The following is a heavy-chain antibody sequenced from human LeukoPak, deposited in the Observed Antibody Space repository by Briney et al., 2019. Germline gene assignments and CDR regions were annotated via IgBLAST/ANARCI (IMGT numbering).Heavy chain of an antibody. V-gene: IGHV3-23*01. CDR1: GFTFSSYA. CDR3: AKGRGATVVANFDY. CDR2: ISGSGGST. D-gene: IGHD4-23*01. Sequence: GGSLRLSCAASGFTFSSYAMSWVRQAPGKGLEWVSAISGSGGSTYYADSVKGRFTISRDNSKNTLYLQMNSLRAEVTAVYYCAKGRGATVVANFDYWGQGTLVTVSS. J-gene: IGHJ4*02.